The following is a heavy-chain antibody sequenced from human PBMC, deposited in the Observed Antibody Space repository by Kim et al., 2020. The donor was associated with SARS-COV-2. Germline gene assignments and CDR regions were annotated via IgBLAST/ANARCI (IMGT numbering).Heavy chain of an antibody. CDR3: ARDLSGYYGMDV. J-gene: IGHJ6*02. V-gene: IGHV3-33*01. CDR1: GFTFSSYG. CDR2: IWYDGSNK. Sequence: GGSLRLSCAVSGFTFSSYGMHWVRQAPGKGLEWVAVIWYDGSNKYYADSVKGRFTISRDNSKNTLYLQMNSLRAEDTAVYYCARDLSGYYGMDVWGQGTTVTVSS. D-gene: IGHD3-10*01.